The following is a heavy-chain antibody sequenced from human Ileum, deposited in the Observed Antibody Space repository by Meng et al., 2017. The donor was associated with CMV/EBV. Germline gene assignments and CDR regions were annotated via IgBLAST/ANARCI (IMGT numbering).Heavy chain of an antibody. CDR1: GFSFSTSKAG. D-gene: IGHD5-12*01. CDR3: VHRSYSGQDDY. CDR2: IYWDDDT. J-gene: IGHJ4*02. V-gene: IGHV2-5*02. Sequence: HIPPKESRPTLVKPTQTLPLTCTFSGFSFSTSKAGVGWIRLPPGKALEWLALIYWDDDTRYNPSLKTRLTITKDTSKNQVILTMTKMDPADTATYFCVHRSYSGQDDYWGQGALVTVSS.